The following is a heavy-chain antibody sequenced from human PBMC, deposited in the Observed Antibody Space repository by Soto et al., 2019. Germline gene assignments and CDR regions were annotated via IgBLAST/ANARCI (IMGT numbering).Heavy chain of an antibody. CDR3: AKVVPAANYYYYYGMAV. J-gene: IGHJ6*02. Sequence: SVKVSCKASGGTFSSYAISWVRQAPGQGLEWMGGIIPIFGTANYAQKFQGRVTITADKSTSTAYMELSSLRSEDTAVYYCAKVVPAANYYYYYGMAVWGQGTTVTVS. D-gene: IGHD2-2*01. CDR2: IIPIFGTA. CDR1: GGTFSSYA. V-gene: IGHV1-69*06.